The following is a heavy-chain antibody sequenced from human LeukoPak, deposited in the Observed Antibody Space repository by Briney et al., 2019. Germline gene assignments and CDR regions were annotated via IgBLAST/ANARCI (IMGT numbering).Heavy chain of an antibody. CDR1: GGSVSSYY. V-gene: IGHV4-59*02. Sequence: SETLSLTCTVSGGSVSSYYWSWIRQPPGKGPEWIGYIYYSGSTNYNPSLKSRVTISVDTSKNQFSLKLSSVTAADTAVYHCARDNWNYGSSMDVWGHGTTVTVSS. CDR2: IYYSGST. J-gene: IGHJ6*02. CDR3: ARDNWNYGSSMDV. D-gene: IGHD1-7*01.